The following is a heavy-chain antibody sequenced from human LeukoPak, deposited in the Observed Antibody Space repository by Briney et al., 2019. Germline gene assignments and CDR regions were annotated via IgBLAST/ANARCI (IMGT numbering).Heavy chain of an antibody. J-gene: IGHJ4*02. CDR3: TRGSYDVLTGYSTLGEY. Sequence: SETLSLTCNVSGGSISSSTYYWGWIRQPPGKGLEWIGNIYYSGSTYYNPSLKSRLTISVDTSQGQFSLGLSSVTAADTGLYYCTRGSYDVLTGYSTLGEYWGQGALVTVSS. V-gene: IGHV4-39*01. CDR2: IYYSGST. D-gene: IGHD3-9*01. CDR1: GGSISSSTYY.